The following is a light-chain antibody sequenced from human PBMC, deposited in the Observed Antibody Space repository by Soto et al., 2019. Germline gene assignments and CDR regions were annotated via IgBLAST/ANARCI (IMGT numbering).Light chain of an antibody. CDR1: QSLLHSSGHNC. V-gene: IGKV2-28*01. CDR2: FGS. Sequence: DIVMTQSPLSLPVTPGEPASISCRSSQSLLHSSGHNCLDWYLQKPGQSPQLLIYFGSNRASGVTDRFSGRGSCTDFTLKISRVEAEDVGLYYCMQTRQTPLTFGGGTKVAIK. CDR3: MQTRQTPLT. J-gene: IGKJ4*01.